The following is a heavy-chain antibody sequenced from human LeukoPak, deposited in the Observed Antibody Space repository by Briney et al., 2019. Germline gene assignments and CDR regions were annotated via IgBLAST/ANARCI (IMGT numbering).Heavy chain of an antibody. D-gene: IGHD2-15*01. CDR1: GGSISSSSYY. Sequence: PSETLSLTCTVSGGSISSSSYYWGWIRQPPGKGLEWLGSIYYSGSTYYNPSLKSRVTISVDTSKNQFSLKLSSVTAADTAVYYCARDLHGGVVVAATPAFDIWGQGTMVTVSS. J-gene: IGHJ3*02. CDR2: IYYSGST. CDR3: ARDLHGGVVVAATPAFDI. V-gene: IGHV4-39*07.